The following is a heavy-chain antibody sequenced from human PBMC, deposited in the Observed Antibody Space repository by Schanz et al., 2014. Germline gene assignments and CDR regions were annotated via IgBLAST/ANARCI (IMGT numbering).Heavy chain of an antibody. V-gene: IGHV3-33*06. CDR3: AKDPL. CDR1: GFPFSKYG. CDR2: IWSDGSKK. J-gene: IGHJ3*01. Sequence: QVQLVESGGGVVQPGRSLSLSCAASGFPFSKYGMHWVRQAPGKGLEWVAVIWSDGSKKHYADSVKGRFAISRDNSKNTLYLQMNSLRVEDTAVYYCAKDPLWGQGTMVTVSS.